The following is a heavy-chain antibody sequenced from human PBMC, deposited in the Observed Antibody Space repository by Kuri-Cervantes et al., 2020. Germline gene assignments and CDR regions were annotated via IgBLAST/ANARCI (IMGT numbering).Heavy chain of an antibody. CDR2: INTNTGNP. CDR1: GYTFTSYA. V-gene: IGHV7-4-1*02. D-gene: IGHD3-10*01. CDR3: ARGATNYGSGSYDYYYGMDV. Sequence: ASVKVSCKASGYTFTSYAMNWVRQAPGQGREWMGWINTNTGNPTYAQGFTGRFVFSLDTSVSTAYLQISSLKAEDTAVYYCARGATNYGSGSYDYYYGMDVWGQGTTVTVSS. J-gene: IGHJ6*02.